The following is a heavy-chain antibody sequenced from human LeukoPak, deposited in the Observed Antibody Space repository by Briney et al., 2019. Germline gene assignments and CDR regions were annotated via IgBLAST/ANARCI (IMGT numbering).Heavy chain of an antibody. Sequence: GGSLRLSCAASGFTFSTYWMHWVRQAPGKGLVWVSHIKSDGSSTSHADSVKGRFTISRDNAKNTLYLQMNSLRAEDTAVYFCARDRGYTQDYWGQGTLVTVSS. J-gene: IGHJ4*02. D-gene: IGHD5-12*01. CDR3: ARDRGYTQDY. V-gene: IGHV3-74*01. CDR2: IKSDGSST. CDR1: GFTFSTYW.